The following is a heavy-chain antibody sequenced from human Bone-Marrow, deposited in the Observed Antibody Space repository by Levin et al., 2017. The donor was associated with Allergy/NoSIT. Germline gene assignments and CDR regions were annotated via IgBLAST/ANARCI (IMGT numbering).Heavy chain of an antibody. J-gene: IGHJ5*02. D-gene: IGHD3-3*01. V-gene: IGHV7-4-1*02. CDR3: TGGGGASAGVIIKEDCFDP. CDR2: INTNTGNP. Sequence: GESLKISCKASGYTFTNYAMNWVRQAPGQGLEWMGWINTNTGNPTYAQGFTGRFVFSLDTSVSTANLQISSLKAEDTAVYYCTGGGGASAGVIIKEDCFDPWGQGTLVIVSS. CDR1: GYTFTNYA.